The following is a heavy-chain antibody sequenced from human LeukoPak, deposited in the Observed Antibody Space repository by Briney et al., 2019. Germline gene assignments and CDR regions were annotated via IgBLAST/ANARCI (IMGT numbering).Heavy chain of an antibody. CDR1: GGSFSGYY. J-gene: IGHJ4*02. CDR3: ARYDLCSSTSCYGGRYYFDY. CDR2: INHSGST. D-gene: IGHD2-2*01. V-gene: IGHV4-34*01. Sequence: PSEPLSLTCAVYGGSFSGYYWSWIRHPPGKGLEWIGEINHSGSTNYNPSLKSRVTISVDTSKNQFSLKLSSVTAADTAVYYCARYDLCSSTSCYGGRYYFDYWGQGTLVTVSS.